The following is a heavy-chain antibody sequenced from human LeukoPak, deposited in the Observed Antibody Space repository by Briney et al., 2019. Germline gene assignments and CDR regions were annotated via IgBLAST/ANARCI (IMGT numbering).Heavy chain of an antibody. CDR1: GGSFSGYY. CDR2: INHSGST. D-gene: IGHD2-2*01. V-gene: IGHV4-34*01. Sequence: PSETLSLTCAVYGGSFSGYYWSWIRQPPGKGLEWIGEINHSGSTNYNPSLKSRVTISVDTSKNQFSLKLSSVTAADTAVYYCAREGIVVPALDYWGQGTLVTVSS. J-gene: IGHJ4*02. CDR3: AREGIVVPALDY.